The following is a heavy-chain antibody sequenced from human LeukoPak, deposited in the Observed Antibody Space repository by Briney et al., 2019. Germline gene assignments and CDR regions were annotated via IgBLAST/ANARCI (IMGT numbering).Heavy chain of an antibody. Sequence: GASVKVSCKASGYTFTSYDFNWVRQAPGQGLEWMGWMKPNSGQAGYAQKFLGRVTMTRDTSISTAYMELSSLRSEDTAVYYCARHAPAAGRTYADYWGQGTLVTVSS. J-gene: IGHJ4*02. V-gene: IGHV1-8*01. CDR1: GYTFTSYD. D-gene: IGHD6-13*01. CDR2: MKPNSGQA. CDR3: ARHAPAAGRTYADY.